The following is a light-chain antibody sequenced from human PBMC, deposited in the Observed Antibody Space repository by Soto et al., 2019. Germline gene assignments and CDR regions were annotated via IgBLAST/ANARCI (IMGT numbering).Light chain of an antibody. CDR3: QQRSRWPLT. Sequence: EIVLTQSPATLSLSPGERATLSCRASQSINNYLGWYQQKPGKAPRLLISDASNRATGIPARFSGSGSGTDFSLTISSLEPEDSAVYYCQQRSRWPLTFGGGTKVEIK. CDR2: DAS. J-gene: IGKJ4*01. CDR1: QSINNY. V-gene: IGKV3-11*01.